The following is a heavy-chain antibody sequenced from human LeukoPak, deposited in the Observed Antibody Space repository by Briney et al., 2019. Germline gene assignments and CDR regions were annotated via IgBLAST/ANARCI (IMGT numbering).Heavy chain of an antibody. D-gene: IGHD5-24*01. CDR1: GFTFSSYE. J-gene: IGHJ4*02. CDR2: ISSSGSTI. Sequence: GGSLTLSCAASGFTFSSYEMNWVRQAPGKGLEWVSYISSSGSTIYYADSVKGRFTISRDNAKNSLYLQMNSLRAEATAGYYCARASEARWLQSPLFDCWGQRTLVTVSS. V-gene: IGHV3-48*03. CDR3: ARASEARWLQSPLFDC.